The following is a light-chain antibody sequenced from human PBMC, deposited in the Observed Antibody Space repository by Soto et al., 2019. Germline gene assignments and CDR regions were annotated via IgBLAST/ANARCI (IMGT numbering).Light chain of an antibody. V-gene: IGKV1-27*01. CDR1: QGISNY. Sequence: DIQMTQSPSSLSASVGDRVTITCRASQGISNYLAWYQQKPGKVPKLLIYAASTLQSGVPSRFSGSGYGTDFTLTISCLQPEDVAIYYCQQYNGFTFGPGTKVDI. CDR2: AAS. CDR3: QQYNGFT. J-gene: IGKJ3*01.